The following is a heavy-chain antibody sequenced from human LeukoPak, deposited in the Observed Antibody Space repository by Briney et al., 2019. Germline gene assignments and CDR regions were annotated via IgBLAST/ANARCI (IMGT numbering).Heavy chain of an antibody. Sequence: PGGSLRLSCAASGFTFSSYSMNWVRQAPGKGLEWVSYISSSSSTIYYAGSVKGRFTISRDNAKNSLYLQMNSLRAEDTAVYYCVAVAGPTHYWGQGTLVTVSS. CDR1: GFTFSSYS. CDR3: VAVAGPTHY. D-gene: IGHD6-19*01. J-gene: IGHJ4*02. V-gene: IGHV3-48*01. CDR2: ISSSSSTI.